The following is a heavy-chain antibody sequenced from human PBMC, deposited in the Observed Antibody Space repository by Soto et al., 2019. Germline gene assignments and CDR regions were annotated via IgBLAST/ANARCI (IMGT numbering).Heavy chain of an antibody. CDR2: ISFDGSNK. D-gene: IGHD3-16*01. V-gene: IGHV3-30*18. Sequence: GGSLRLSCAASGFTFSSYGMHWVRQAPGKGLEWVAVISFDGSNKYYADSVKGRFTISRDNSNNTLYLQVNSLRTEDTAVYYCAKPYRRGIYFGLSFDYWGQGALVTVSS. J-gene: IGHJ4*02. CDR1: GFTFSSYG. CDR3: AKPYRRGIYFGLSFDY.